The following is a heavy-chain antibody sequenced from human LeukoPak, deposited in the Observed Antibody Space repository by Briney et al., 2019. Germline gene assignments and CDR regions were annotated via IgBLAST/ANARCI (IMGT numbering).Heavy chain of an antibody. Sequence: SETLSLTCAFCVVPFRRHYWRGIRQPPGKGLEWIGEINHSGSTNYNPSLKSRVTISVDTSKNQFSLKMSSVEAADTAVYYCAVTFRPAAGDDAFDIWGQGTMVTVSS. CDR3: AVTFRPAAGDDAFDI. CDR2: INHSGST. D-gene: IGHD6-25*01. J-gene: IGHJ3*02. V-gene: IGHV4-34*01. CDR1: VVPFRRHY.